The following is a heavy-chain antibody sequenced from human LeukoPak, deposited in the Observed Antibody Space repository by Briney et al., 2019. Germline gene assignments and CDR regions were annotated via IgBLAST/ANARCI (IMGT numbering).Heavy chain of an antibody. Sequence: GGSLRLSCAASGFTFSSYSMNWVRQAPGKGLEWVSYISSSSSTIYYADSVKGRFTISRDNAKNSLYLQITSLRAEDTAVYYCARERHYGALDYWGQGTLVTVSS. CDR2: ISSSSSTI. CDR1: GFTFSSYS. J-gene: IGHJ4*02. D-gene: IGHD4-17*01. V-gene: IGHV3-48*01. CDR3: ARERHYGALDY.